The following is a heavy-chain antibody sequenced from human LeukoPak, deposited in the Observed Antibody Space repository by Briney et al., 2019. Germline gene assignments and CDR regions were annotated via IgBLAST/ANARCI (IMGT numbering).Heavy chain of an antibody. V-gene: IGHV3-9*01. D-gene: IGHD2-15*01. J-gene: IGHJ4*02. Sequence: GGSLRLSFAASGFTFDDYAMQWVRQAPGKGLEWVSGISWNSGSIGYADSVKGRFTISRDNAKNSLYLQMNSLRAEDTALYYCAKDISLPRYCSGGSCYSGFDYWGQGTLVTVSS. CDR3: AKDISLPRYCSGGSCYSGFDY. CDR2: ISWNSGSI. CDR1: GFTFDDYA.